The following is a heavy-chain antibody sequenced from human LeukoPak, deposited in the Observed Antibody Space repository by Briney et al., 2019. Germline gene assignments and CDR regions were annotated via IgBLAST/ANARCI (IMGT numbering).Heavy chain of an antibody. D-gene: IGHD1-1*01. CDR3: AKDPRVVWNDDYYYYGMDV. V-gene: IGHV3-30*18. J-gene: IGHJ6*04. CDR2: MSYDGSNK. CDR1: GFTFSSYG. Sequence: PGGSLRLSCAASGFTFSSYGMHWVRQAPGKGLEWVAVMSYDGSNKYYADSVKGRFTISRDNSKNTLYLQMNSLRAEDTAVYYCAKDPRVVWNDDYYYYGMDVWGKGTTVTVSS.